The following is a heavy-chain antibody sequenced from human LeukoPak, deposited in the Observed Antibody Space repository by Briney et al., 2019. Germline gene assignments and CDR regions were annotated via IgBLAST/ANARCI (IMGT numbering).Heavy chain of an antibody. J-gene: IGHJ3*02. V-gene: IGHV4-38-2*02. CDR3: ARSHTDTAMQIYAFHI. Sequence: TSETLSLTCTVSGYSISSGYYWGWIRQPPGKGLEMIENFYHSGSTYYNQSLKSPVTISLDTSKKQFSLNLSSVNAADTAVYYCARSHTDTAMQIYAFHIWAQGTMVTVSS. CDR2: FYHSGST. D-gene: IGHD5-18*01. CDR1: GYSISSGYY.